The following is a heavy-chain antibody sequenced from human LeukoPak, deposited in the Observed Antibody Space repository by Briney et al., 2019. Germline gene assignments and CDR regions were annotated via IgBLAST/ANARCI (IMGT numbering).Heavy chain of an antibody. D-gene: IGHD2-8*01. CDR3: AKDRCSNGIGCYYYYMDV. V-gene: IGHV3-53*01. Sequence: GGSLRLSCAASGFTVSSNYMSWVRQAPGKGLEWVSVIYSGGSTYYADSVKGRFTISRDNSKNTLYLQMNSLRAEDTAVYYCAKDRCSNGIGCYYYYMDVWGKGTTVTISS. J-gene: IGHJ6*03. CDR2: IYSGGST. CDR1: GFTVSSNY.